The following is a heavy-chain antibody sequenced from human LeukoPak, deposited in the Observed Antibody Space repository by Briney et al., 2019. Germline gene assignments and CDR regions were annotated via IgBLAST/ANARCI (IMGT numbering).Heavy chain of an antibody. CDR1: GGSISSYY. D-gene: IGHD3-10*01. V-gene: IGHV4-59*01. CDR3: ARVFRGGSGSYRGNYFDC. J-gene: IGHJ4*02. CDR2: IYYSGST. Sequence: SETLSLTCTVSGGSISSYYWSWIRQPPGKGLEWIGYIYYSGSTNYNPSLKSRVTISVDTSKNQFSLKLSSVTAADTAVYYCARVFRGGSGSYRGNYFDCWGQGTLVTVSS.